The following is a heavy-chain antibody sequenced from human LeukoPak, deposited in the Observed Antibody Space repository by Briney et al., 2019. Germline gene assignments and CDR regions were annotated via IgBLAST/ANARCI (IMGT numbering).Heavy chain of an antibody. V-gene: IGHV5-51*01. Sequence: GESLKISRKGSGYTFSTHWIGWVRQTPGKGLEWMGTIYPGDSETRYSPSFQGQVTISADKSSTTAYLQWSSLKASDTAMYYCARIWLRAFDIWGQGTMVTVSS. CDR3: ARIWLRAFDI. D-gene: IGHD3-16*01. CDR1: GYTFSTHW. J-gene: IGHJ3*02. CDR2: IYPGDSET.